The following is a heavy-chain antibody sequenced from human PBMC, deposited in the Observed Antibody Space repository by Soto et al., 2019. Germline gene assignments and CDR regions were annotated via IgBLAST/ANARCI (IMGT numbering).Heavy chain of an antibody. CDR2: ISSSSSYI. CDR1: GFTFSSYS. V-gene: IGHV3-21*01. D-gene: IGHD3-3*01. J-gene: IGHJ6*02. CDR3: ARDLVLRFRRDYYYGMDV. Sequence: EVQLVESGGGLVKPGGSLRLSCAASGFTFSSYSMNWVRQAPGKGLEWVSSISSSSSYIYYADSVKGRFTISRDNAKNSLYLQMNSLRAEDTAVYYCARDLVLRFRRDYYYGMDVWGQGTTVTVSS.